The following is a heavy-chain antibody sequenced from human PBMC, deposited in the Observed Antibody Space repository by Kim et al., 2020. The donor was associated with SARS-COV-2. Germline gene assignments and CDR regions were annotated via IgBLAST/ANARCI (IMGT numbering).Heavy chain of an antibody. Sequence: ASVKVSCKASGYTFTGYYMHWVRQAPGQGLEWMGWINPNSGGTNYAQKFQGWVTMTRDTSISTAYMELSRLRSDDTAVYYCARDHRLPGEWGDYYYGMDVWGQGTTVTVSS. V-gene: IGHV1-2*04. CDR1: GYTFTGYY. CDR2: INPNSGGT. CDR3: ARDHRLPGEWGDYYYGMDV. D-gene: IGHD1-26*01. J-gene: IGHJ6*02.